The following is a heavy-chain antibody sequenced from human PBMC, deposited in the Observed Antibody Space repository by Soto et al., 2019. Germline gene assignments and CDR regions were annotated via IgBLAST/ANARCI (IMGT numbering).Heavy chain of an antibody. CDR2: VSWNSGSI. CDR1: GFTFDDFA. J-gene: IGHJ4*02. D-gene: IGHD3-16*01. V-gene: IGHV3-9*01. CDR3: AKGSWAGTRGHFDN. Sequence: VQLVESGGGLVQPGRSLRLSCAASGFTFDDFAMHWVRQTPGKGLEWVSGVSWNSGSIAYADSVRGRFTISRDNGEESLFLELNSLRAEDTALYFCAKGSWAGTRGHFDNWGQGTPVTVSS.